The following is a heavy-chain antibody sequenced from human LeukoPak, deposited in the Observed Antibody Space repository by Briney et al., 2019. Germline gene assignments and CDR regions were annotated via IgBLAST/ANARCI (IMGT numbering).Heavy chain of an antibody. CDR2: ISGSGGST. Sequence: GSLRLSCAASGFTFSSYAMSWVRHAPGNGLEWVSAISGSGGSTYYADSVKGRFTISRDNAKNTLYLQMNSLRAEDTAVYYCAKDQEIYGGYSTRFDYWGQGTLVTVSS. CDR1: GFTFSSYA. D-gene: IGHD5-12*01. V-gene: IGHV3-23*01. J-gene: IGHJ4*02. CDR3: AKDQEIYGGYSTRFDY.